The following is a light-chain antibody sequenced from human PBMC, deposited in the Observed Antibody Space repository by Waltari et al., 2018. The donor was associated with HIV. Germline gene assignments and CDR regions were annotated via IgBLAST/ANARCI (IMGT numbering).Light chain of an antibody. CDR3: QQYKSYPIT. Sequence: IQLTQSPSSLSASVGDRVPITCRASQDINSWLVWYQKKPEKAPKSLIYGASNLQSGVPSRFSGSGSGTDFTLTIRSLQAEDSATYYCQQYKSYPITFGQGTRLEIK. V-gene: IGKV1D-16*01. J-gene: IGKJ5*01. CDR1: QDINSW. CDR2: GAS.